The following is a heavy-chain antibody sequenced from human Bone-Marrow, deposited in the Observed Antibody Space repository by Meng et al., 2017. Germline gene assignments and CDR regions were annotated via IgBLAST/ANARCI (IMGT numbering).Heavy chain of an antibody. D-gene: IGHD6-19*01. J-gene: IGHJ3*02. V-gene: IGHV5-51*01. CDR1: GYRFTSYW. CDR3: ARRAAVADTLGGLDI. CDR2: IYPTDSDT. Sequence: GGSLRLSCKGSGYRFTSYWIGWVRQMPGKGLEWMGIIYPTDSDTRYSPSFHGQVTISADNSISTAYLQWNSLKASDTAMYYCARRAAVADTLGGLDIWGQGTMVTVSS.